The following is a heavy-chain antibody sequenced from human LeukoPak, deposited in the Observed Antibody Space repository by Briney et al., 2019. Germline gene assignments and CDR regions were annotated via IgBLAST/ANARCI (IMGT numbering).Heavy chain of an antibody. V-gene: IGHV3-7*01. D-gene: IGHD3-16*01. CDR1: GFTFSGYW. J-gene: IGHJ3*02. CDR2: INLDGSVI. CDR3: ARDPGEVGDAFDI. Sequence: PGGSLRVSCAAAGFTFSGYWMSWLRQAQGQGLEWVANINLDGSVIHYVDSAKGRFTISRDNAKNSLYLQMNYLRAEDTAVYYCARDPGEVGDAFDIWGQGTMVTVSS.